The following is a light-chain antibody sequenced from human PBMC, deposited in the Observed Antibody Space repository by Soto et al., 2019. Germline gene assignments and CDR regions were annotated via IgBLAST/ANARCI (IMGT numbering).Light chain of an antibody. CDR3: QQYDEWPLT. V-gene: IGKV3-15*01. CDR2: DSS. J-gene: IGKJ3*01. CDR1: QSVGRS. Sequence: VLTQSPATLSVSPGEGATLSCRASQSVGRSLAWYQQKPGQTPRLLMFDSSTRATGIPAKLSGSGSGTECTLTISSLQSEDFAIFYCQQYDEWPLTFGPGTKVEI.